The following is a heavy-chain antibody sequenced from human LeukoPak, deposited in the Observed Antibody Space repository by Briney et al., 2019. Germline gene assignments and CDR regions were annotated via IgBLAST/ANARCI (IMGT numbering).Heavy chain of an antibody. CDR2: INPNSGGT. V-gene: IGHV1-2*02. CDR1: GYSSIANY. D-gene: IGHD3-22*01. J-gene: IGHJ4*02. CDR3: ARGRDYYDNSGVDC. Sequence: ASVRVSCKASGYSSIANYIHWVRQTPGQGLEWMGWINPNSGGTNHAQKFQGRVTMTRDTSITTAYMDLSGLRSDDTAVYYCARGRDYYDNSGVDCWGQGTLVTVSS.